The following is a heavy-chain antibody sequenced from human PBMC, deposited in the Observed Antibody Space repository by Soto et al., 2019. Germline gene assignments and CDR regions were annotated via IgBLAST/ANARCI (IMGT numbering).Heavy chain of an antibody. Sequence: PGGSLRLSCAASGFTFSSYAMSWVRQAPGKGLEWVSAISGSGGSTYYADSVKGRFTISRDNSKNTLYLQMNSLRAEDTAVYYCAKDKEVARSGFYYYYYGMDVWGQGTTVTVSS. CDR2: ISGSGGST. CDR3: AKDKEVARSGFYYYYYGMDV. D-gene: IGHD2-15*01. V-gene: IGHV3-23*01. J-gene: IGHJ6*02. CDR1: GFTFSSYA.